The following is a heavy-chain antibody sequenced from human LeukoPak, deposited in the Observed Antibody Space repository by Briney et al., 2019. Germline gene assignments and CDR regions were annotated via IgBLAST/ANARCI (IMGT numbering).Heavy chain of an antibody. J-gene: IGHJ4*02. Sequence: PGGSLRLSCAASGVTVGTNYMTWVRQAPGKGLEWVSAISGSGGSTYYADSVKGRFTISRDNSKNTLYLQMNSLRAEDTAVYYCAKCPNYYDSSGYYGYWGQGTLVTVSS. V-gene: IGHV3-23*01. CDR2: ISGSGGST. CDR3: AKCPNYYDSSGYYGY. CDR1: GVTVGTNY. D-gene: IGHD3-22*01.